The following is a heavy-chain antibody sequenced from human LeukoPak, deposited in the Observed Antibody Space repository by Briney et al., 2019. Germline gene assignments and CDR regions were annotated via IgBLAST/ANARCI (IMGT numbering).Heavy chain of an antibody. J-gene: IGHJ5*02. CDR3: ARVHYDFWSGYYLGFDP. Sequence: GASVKVSCKASGYTFTSYDINWVRQATGQGLEWMGWMNPNSGNTGYAQKFQGRVTMTRNTSISTAYMELSSLRSEDTAVYYCARVHYDFWSGYYLGFDPWGQGTLVTVSS. V-gene: IGHV1-8*01. CDR2: MNPNSGNT. CDR1: GYTFTSYD. D-gene: IGHD3-3*01.